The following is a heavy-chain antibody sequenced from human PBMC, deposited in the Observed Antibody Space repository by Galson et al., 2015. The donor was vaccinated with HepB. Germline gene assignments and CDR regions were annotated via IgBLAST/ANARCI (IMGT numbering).Heavy chain of an antibody. CDR1: GFSLSASAMR. CDR3: ARTSGSNYLDAFDI. D-gene: IGHD1-26*01. Sequence: ALVKPTQTLTLTCSFSGFSLSASAMRVSWIRQSPGKALEWLARIDGDDDRFYSTSLKTRLTISKDTSENQVVLTMTNMDPVDTATYYCARTSGSNYLDAFDIWGQGTMVTVSS. CDR2: IDGDDDR. J-gene: IGHJ3*02. V-gene: IGHV2-70*04.